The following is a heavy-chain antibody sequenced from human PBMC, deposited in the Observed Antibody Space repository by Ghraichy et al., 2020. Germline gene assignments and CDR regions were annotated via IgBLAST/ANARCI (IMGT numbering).Heavy chain of an antibody. CDR2: INPNSGGT. Sequence: ASVKVSCKASGYTFTGYYMHWVRQAPGQGLEWMGWINPNSGGTNYAQKFQGRVTMTRDTSISTAYMELSRLRSDDTAVYYCARDLSSSWYQGRYNWFDPWGQGTLVTVSS. CDR3: ARDLSSSWYQGRYNWFDP. D-gene: IGHD6-13*01. CDR1: GYTFTGYY. J-gene: IGHJ5*02. V-gene: IGHV1-2*02.